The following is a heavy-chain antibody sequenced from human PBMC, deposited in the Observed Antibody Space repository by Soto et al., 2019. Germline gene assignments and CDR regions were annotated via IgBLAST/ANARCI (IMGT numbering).Heavy chain of an antibody. V-gene: IGHV4-4*02. J-gene: IGHJ4*02. Sequence: RGGRSIVRQPPGKGLEWIGEIYHSGSTNYNPSLKSRVTISVDKSKNQFSLKLSSVTAADTAVYYCASKRYSGSDLDYWGQGTLVTVSS. CDR2: IYHSGST. CDR3: ASKRYSGSDLDY. D-gene: IGHD1-26*01. CDR1: RGG.